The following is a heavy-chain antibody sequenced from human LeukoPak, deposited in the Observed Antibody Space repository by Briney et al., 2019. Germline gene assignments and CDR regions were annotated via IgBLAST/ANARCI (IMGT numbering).Heavy chain of an antibody. D-gene: IGHD3-3*01. Sequence: ASVKVSCKVSGYTLTELSMHWVRQAPGKGLEWMGGFDPVDGETNYAQKFQGRVTMTEDTSTDTAYMELSSLRSEDTAVYYCATIDFWSGYPANYDAFDIWGQGTMVTVSS. CDR1: GYTLTELS. V-gene: IGHV1-24*01. CDR2: FDPVDGET. CDR3: ATIDFWSGYPANYDAFDI. J-gene: IGHJ3*02.